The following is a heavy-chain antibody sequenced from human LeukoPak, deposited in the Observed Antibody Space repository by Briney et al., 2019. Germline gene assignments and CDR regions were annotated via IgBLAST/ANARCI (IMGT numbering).Heavy chain of an antibody. CDR3: AKDLDSSGPDFDY. J-gene: IGHJ4*02. Sequence: PGGSLRLSCAASGFTFSSYGMHWVRQAPGKGLEWVAVISYDGSNKYYADSVKGRFTISRDNSKNTLHLQMNSLRAEDTAVYYCAKDLDSSGPDFDYWGQGTLVTVSS. D-gene: IGHD3-22*01. CDR2: ISYDGSNK. V-gene: IGHV3-30*18. CDR1: GFTFSSYG.